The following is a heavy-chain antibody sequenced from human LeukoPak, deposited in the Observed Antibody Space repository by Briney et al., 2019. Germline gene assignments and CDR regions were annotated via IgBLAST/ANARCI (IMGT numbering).Heavy chain of an antibody. CDR3: TRAGGGAGYGDYDY. CDR2: VSGSDGST. Sequence: AGSLTLSCAASGFTFSSDAMSWSRQGQAEGLGLVSGVSGSDGSTYYADSVKDRLTIIRDNTKNKLFLQMMSLRADDMALFYFTRAGGGAGYGDYDYWGQGTLVTVSS. J-gene: IGHJ4*02. CDR1: GFTFSSDA. V-gene: IGHV3-23*01. D-gene: IGHD4-17*01.